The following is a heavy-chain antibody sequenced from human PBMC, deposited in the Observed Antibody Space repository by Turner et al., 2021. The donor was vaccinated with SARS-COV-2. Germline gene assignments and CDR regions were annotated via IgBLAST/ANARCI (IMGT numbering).Heavy chain of an antibody. J-gene: IGHJ4*02. Sequence: QLQLQESGPGLVKPSETLSLPCTVAGGSISSSSYYWGWIRQPPGKGLEWIESIYYSGSTYYNPSLKSRVTISVDTSKNQFSLKLSSVTAADTAVYYWASLWFGELYYFDYWGQGTLVTVSS. CDR2: IYYSGST. CDR1: GGSISSSSYY. CDR3: ASLWFGELYYFDY. V-gene: IGHV4-39*01. D-gene: IGHD3-10*01.